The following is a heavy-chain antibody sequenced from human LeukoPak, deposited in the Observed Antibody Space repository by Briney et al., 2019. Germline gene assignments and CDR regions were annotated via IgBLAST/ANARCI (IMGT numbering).Heavy chain of an antibody. D-gene: IGHD6-13*01. CDR3: AKDRRALYSIAAAGTFDY. CDR1: GFTFSSYG. J-gene: IGHJ4*02. CDR2: ISYDGSNK. V-gene: IGHV3-30*18. Sequence: GALRLSCAASGFTFSSYGMHWVRQAPGKGLEWLAVISYDGSNKYYADSVNGRFTISRDNSKNTLYLQMNSLRAEDTAVYYCAKDRRALYSIAAAGTFDYWGQGTLVTVSS.